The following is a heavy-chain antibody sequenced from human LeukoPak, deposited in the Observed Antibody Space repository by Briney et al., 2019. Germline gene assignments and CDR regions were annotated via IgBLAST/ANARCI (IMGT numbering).Heavy chain of an antibody. D-gene: IGHD5-18*01. J-gene: IGHJ4*02. CDR1: GGSISSSSYY. Sequence: SETLSLTCTVSGGSISSSSYYWGWIRQPPGKGLEWIGSIYYSGSTYYNPSLKSRVTISVDTSKNQFSLKLSSVTAADTAVYYCARHEVGQQTPFDYWGQGTLVTVSS. CDR2: IYYSGST. V-gene: IGHV4-39*01. CDR3: ARHEVGQQTPFDY.